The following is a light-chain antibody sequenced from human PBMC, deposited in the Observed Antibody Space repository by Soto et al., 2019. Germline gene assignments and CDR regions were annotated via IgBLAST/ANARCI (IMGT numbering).Light chain of an antibody. J-gene: IGKJ2*01. CDR3: QQYNSSSPYT. CDR1: QSISSW. CDR2: KAS. V-gene: IGKV1-5*03. Sequence: DIQMTQSPSTLSASVGDRVTITCRASQSISSWLAWYQQKPGKAPKLLIYKASSLESGVPSRFSGSESGTEVTLTISSLQPDDFATYYCQQYNSSSPYTFGQGNKLEIK.